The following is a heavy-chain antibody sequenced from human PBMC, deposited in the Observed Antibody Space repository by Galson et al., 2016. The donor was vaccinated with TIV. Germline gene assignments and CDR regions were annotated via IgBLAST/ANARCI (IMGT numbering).Heavy chain of an antibody. D-gene: IGHD5-18*01. CDR1: GGSFSSYV. V-gene: IGHV1-69*13. CDR2: IIPLFSTP. CDR3: AKDRNTVMDTYYWYYGMDV. J-gene: IGHJ6*02. Sequence: SVKVSCKASGGSFSSYVITWVRQAPGQGLEWMGGIIPLFSTPNYAQKFQGRVTITADESTSTAYMELTSLRSEDTATYYCAKDRNTVMDTYYWYYGMDVWGQGTTVTVSS.